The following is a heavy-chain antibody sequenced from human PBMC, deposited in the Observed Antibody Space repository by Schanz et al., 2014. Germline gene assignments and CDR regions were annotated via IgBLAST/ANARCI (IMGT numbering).Heavy chain of an antibody. Sequence: QILLVQPGPEVKKPGASVTVSCKASGYDFHIYAYSWVRQAPGQGPEWIGWISGYTGDTKYAQKFQHRVIMTTDRTTSTVYMELRSLRFDDTAVYFWARDNGRIPAANSFDYWGQGTRVTVSS. V-gene: IGHV1-18*01. CDR1: GYDFHIYA. J-gene: IGHJ4*02. D-gene: IGHD1-26*01. CDR2: ISGYTGDT. CDR3: ARDNGRIPAANSFDY.